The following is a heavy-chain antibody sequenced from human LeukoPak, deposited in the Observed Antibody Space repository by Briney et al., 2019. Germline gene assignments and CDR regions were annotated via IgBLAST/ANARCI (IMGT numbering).Heavy chain of an antibody. CDR1: GFTFSNYV. J-gene: IGHJ4*02. D-gene: IGHD5-18*01. CDR3: AKHGDTAMWLDY. V-gene: IGHV3-23*01. CDR2: ISGSGGSI. Sequence: GGSLRLSCAASGFTFSNYVMSWVRQAPGKGLEWVSGISGSGGSIYYADSVKGRFTISRDSSKNTLNLQMNSLRAEDTAVYYCAKHGDTAMWLDYWGQATLATVSS.